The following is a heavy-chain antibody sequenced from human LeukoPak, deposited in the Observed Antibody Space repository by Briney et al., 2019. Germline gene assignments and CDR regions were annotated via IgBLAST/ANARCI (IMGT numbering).Heavy chain of an antibody. CDR2: MNPNSGNT. CDR3: ARGRGIAVAEDY. V-gene: IGHV1-8*02. D-gene: IGHD6-19*01. J-gene: IGHJ4*02. CDR1: GGTFSSYA. Sequence: GASVKVSCKASGGTFSSYAINWVRQATGQGLEWMGWMNPNSGNTGYAQKFQGRVTMTRNTSISTAYMELSSLRSEDTAVYYCARGRGIAVAEDYWGQGTLVTVSS.